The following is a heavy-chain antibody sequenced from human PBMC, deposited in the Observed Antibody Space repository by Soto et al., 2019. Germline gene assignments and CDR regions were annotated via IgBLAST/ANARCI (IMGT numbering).Heavy chain of an antibody. D-gene: IGHD3-9*01. V-gene: IGHV4-31*03. CDR1: GGSISSGGYY. Sequence: PSETLSLTCTVSGGSISSGGYYWSWIRQHPGKGLEWIGNIYNSGSTYYNPSLKSRVIMSVDTSTNQFSLKLTSVTAADTAVYYCAREPGTKYYHRRFDNWGQGTLVTVSS. CDR3: AREPGTKYYHRRFDN. J-gene: IGHJ4*02. CDR2: IYNSGST.